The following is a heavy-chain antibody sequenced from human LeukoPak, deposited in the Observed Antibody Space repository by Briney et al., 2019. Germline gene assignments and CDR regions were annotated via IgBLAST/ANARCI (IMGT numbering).Heavy chain of an antibody. CDR3: AKKSSGWRFDY. Sequence: GGSLRLSCAASGFTFDDYAMHWVRQAPGKGLEWVSGISDSGGITYYADTVKGRFTISRDNSKNTLYLQMNSLRAEDTAVYYCAKKSSGWRFDYWGQGTLVTVSS. CDR1: GFTFDDYA. D-gene: IGHD6-19*01. CDR2: ISDSGGIT. J-gene: IGHJ4*02. V-gene: IGHV3-23*01.